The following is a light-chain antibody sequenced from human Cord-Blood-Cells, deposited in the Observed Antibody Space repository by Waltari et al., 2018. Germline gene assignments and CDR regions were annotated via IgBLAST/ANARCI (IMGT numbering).Light chain of an antibody. CDR2: VAS. Sequence: EIVMTQSPATLSVSPAERATISCRASQSASSNLAWYQQKHGQAPRLLIYVASPRASGIPASLSAGGSGTEFTLTISRLESEDLAVYYCQQYNNWPPVTFGQGTRLEIK. CDR3: QQYNNWPPVT. V-gene: IGKV3-15*01. CDR1: QSASSN. J-gene: IGKJ5*01.